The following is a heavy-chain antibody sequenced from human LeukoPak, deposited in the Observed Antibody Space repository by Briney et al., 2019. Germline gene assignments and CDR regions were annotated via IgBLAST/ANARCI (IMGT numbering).Heavy chain of an antibody. CDR2: ISSSGSTI. D-gene: IGHD2-2*01. J-gene: IGHJ4*02. V-gene: IGHV3-48*03. CDR1: GFTFSSYE. CDR3: AREHCGATSCSYFDY. Sequence: GSLRLSCAASGFTFSSYEMNWVRQAPGKVLEWVSYISSSGSTIYYADSVKDRFTISRDNAKNSLYLQVNSLRAEDTAVYYCAREHCGATSCSYFDYWGQGTLVTVSS.